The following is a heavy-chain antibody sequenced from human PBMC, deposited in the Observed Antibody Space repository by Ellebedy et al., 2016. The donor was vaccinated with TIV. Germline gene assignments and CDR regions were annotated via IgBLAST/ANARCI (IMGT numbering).Heavy chain of an antibody. D-gene: IGHD4/OR15-4a*01. CDR1: GFTFSRFW. CDR3: ARLEDNEIISRAKSIGEALRVEGFDI. J-gene: IGHJ3*02. CDR2: IKEDGSEK. Sequence: GESLKISXAASGFTFSRFWMSWFRQSPGKGLEWVGNIKEDGSEKYYLDSVRGRFTISTDSAENSLYLQMNSLRAEDSAMYYCARLEDNEIISRAKSIGEALRVEGFDIWGRGTRVSVSS. V-gene: IGHV3-7*01.